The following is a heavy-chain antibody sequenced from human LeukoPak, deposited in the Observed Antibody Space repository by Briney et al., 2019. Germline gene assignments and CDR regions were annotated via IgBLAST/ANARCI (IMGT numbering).Heavy chain of an antibody. V-gene: IGHV3-13*01. CDR3: ARAGESSSSWYYFDY. CDR2: IGTAGDT. J-gene: IGHJ4*02. CDR1: GFTFSSYD. D-gene: IGHD6-13*01. Sequence: GGSLRLSCAASGFTFSSYDMHWVRQATGKGLEWVSAIGTAGDTYYPGSVKGRFTISRENAKNSLYLQMNSLRAGDTAVYYCARAGESSSSWYYFDYWGQGTLVTVSS.